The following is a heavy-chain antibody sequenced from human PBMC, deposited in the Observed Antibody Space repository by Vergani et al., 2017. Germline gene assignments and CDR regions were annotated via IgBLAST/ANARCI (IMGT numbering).Heavy chain of an antibody. CDR3: ASKRGACRAAYCHSYDF. CDR1: GDPVISTDYH. D-gene: IGHD2-15*01. J-gene: IGHJ4*02. Sequence: QVQLQESGPGLVKPSETLSLTCTVSGDPVISTDYHWGWIRQPPGKGLEWIGSMDYSGSTSNNPSLESRISISFETPKNQFSLRLTSVIAADTAVYYCASKRGACRAAYCHSYDFWGPGTLVGVSS. CDR2: MDYSGST. V-gene: IGHV4-39*01.